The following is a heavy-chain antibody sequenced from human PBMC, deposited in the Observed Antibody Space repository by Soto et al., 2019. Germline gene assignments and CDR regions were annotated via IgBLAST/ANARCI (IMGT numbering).Heavy chain of an antibody. CDR3: ALSLGVVVAAIDAFDI. CDR2: INSDGSST. J-gene: IGHJ3*02. D-gene: IGHD2-15*01. CDR1: GFTFSSYW. Sequence: EVQLVESGGGLVQPGGSLRLSCAASGFTFSSYWMHWVRQAPGKGLVWVSRINSDGSSTSYADSVKGRFTISRDNAKNTLYLQMNSLRAEDTAVYYCALSLGVVVAAIDAFDIWGQGTIVTVSS. V-gene: IGHV3-74*01.